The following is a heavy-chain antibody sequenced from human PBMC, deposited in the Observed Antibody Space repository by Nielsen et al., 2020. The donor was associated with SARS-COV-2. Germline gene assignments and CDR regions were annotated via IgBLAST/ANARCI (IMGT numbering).Heavy chain of an antibody. CDR2: IIPILGIA. Sequence: SVKVSCKASGGTFSSYAISWVRQAPGQGLEWMGRIIPILGIANYAQKFQGRVTITADKSTSTAYMELSSLRSEDTAVYYCASMGSVGGVIVRLVGWGQGTLVTVSS. CDR3: ASMGSVGGVIVRLVG. J-gene: IGHJ4*02. D-gene: IGHD3-16*02. CDR1: GGTFSSYA. V-gene: IGHV1-69*04.